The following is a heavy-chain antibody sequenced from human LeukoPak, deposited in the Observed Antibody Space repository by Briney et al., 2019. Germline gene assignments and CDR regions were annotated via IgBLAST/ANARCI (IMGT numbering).Heavy chain of an antibody. Sequence: GGSLRLSCAASGFTFSSYWMHWVRQAPGKGLXXXXXINSDGSSTSYADSVKGRFTISRDNAKNTLYLQMNSLRAEDTAVYYCARGYYDSSGYSSFDYWGQGTLVTVSS. V-gene: IGHV3-74*01. CDR1: GFTFSSYW. CDR3: ARGYYDSSGYSSFDY. CDR2: INSDGSST. J-gene: IGHJ4*02. D-gene: IGHD3-22*01.